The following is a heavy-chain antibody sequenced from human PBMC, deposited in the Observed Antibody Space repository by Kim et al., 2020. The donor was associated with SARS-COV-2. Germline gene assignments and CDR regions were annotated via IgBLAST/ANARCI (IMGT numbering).Heavy chain of an antibody. V-gene: IGHV4-39*01. Sequence: SYNPSLKSRVTISIDTSKNQLSLKLSSVTAADTAVYYCARQDYSVAAIDYWGQGTLVTVSS. J-gene: IGHJ4*02. CDR3: ARQDYSVAAIDY. D-gene: IGHD3-10*02.